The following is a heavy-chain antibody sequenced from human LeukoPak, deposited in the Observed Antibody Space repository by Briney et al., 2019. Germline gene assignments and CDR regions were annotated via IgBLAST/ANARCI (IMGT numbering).Heavy chain of an antibody. CDR3: ARGRAVAGRDDAFDI. J-gene: IGHJ3*02. V-gene: IGHV4-34*01. Sequence: PSETLSLTCAVYGGSFSGYYWSWIRQPPGKGLEWIGEINHSRSTNYNPSLKSRVTISVDTSKNQFSLKLSSVIAADTAVYYCARGRAVAGRDDAFDIWGQGTMVTVSS. CDR1: GGSFSGYY. D-gene: IGHD6-19*01. CDR2: INHSRST.